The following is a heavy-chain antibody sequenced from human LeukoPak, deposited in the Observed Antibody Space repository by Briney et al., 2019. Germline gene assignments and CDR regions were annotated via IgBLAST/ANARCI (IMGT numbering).Heavy chain of an antibody. Sequence: GGSLRLSCVASRFRFDDSAMHWVRQRPGRGLEWVSGLSWNSASVAYADSVKGRFTISRDNAKNSLYLQMNSLRAEDTALYYCAKDGPSSAYYFDAFDIWGQGTMVTVSS. D-gene: IGHD3-22*01. CDR2: LSWNSASV. V-gene: IGHV3-9*01. CDR1: RFRFDDSA. CDR3: AKDGPSSAYYFDAFDI. J-gene: IGHJ3*02.